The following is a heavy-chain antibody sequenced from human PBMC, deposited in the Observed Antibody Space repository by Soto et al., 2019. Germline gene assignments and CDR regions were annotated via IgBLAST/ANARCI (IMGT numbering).Heavy chain of an antibody. CDR3: ARLRVAGTYSCYYAMNV. CDR2: ISPIFGTA. V-gene: IGHV1-69*06. J-gene: IGHJ6*02. CDR1: GGTFSSYA. Sequence: SVKVSCKASGGTFSSYAISWVRQAPGQGLEWMGGISPIFGTAKYAQKFQGRVTITADKSTSTVYMELSSLRAGDTAAYQCARLRVAGTYSCYYAMNVWRQGTTVTVSS. D-gene: IGHD1-1*01.